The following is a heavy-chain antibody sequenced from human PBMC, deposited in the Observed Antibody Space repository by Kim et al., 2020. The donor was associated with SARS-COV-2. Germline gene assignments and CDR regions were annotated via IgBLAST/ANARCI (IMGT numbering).Heavy chain of an antibody. CDR3: ARGLTVADEHNY. V-gene: IGHV1-2*02. J-gene: IGHJ4*02. Sequence: ASVKVSCKFSGYTFTAYYLHWVRQAPGQGLEWMGWIDPNTGGTNYAQKFQGRVTMTRDLSITTAYMEMSSLRSDDTAVYYCARGLTVADEHNYWGQGSLVTVSS. CDR2: IDPNTGGT. D-gene: IGHD6-19*01. CDR1: GYTFTAYY.